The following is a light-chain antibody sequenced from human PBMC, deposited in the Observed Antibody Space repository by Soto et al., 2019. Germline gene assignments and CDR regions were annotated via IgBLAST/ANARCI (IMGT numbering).Light chain of an antibody. J-gene: IGKJ5*01. CDR1: QSVRSK. Sequence: EIVLTQSPASLSVSPGERATLSGRSSQSVRSKVAWYQQKPGQAPSLVIYDTYIRATGIPARFSGSGFGTEFTLTISSLQPEDFAVYYCEQSNNWFSITVGQGTRLEIK. CDR3: EQSNNWFSIT. CDR2: DTY. V-gene: IGKV3-15*01.